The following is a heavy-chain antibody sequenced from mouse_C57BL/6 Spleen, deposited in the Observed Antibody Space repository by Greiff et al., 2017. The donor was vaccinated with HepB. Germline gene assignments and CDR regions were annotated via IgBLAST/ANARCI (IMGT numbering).Heavy chain of an antibody. CDR1: GYTFTDYY. Sequence: VQLQQSGPELVKPGASVKISCKASGYTFTDYYMNWVKQRHGKSLEWIGDINPNNGGTSYNQKFKGKSTLTGNKSSNTVYMRLRSLTSEDSAVNYCARKVNYDYDSLFAYWGQGTLVTVSA. V-gene: IGHV1-26*01. CDR2: INPNNGGT. D-gene: IGHD2-4*01. CDR3: ARKVNYDYDSLFAY. J-gene: IGHJ3*01.